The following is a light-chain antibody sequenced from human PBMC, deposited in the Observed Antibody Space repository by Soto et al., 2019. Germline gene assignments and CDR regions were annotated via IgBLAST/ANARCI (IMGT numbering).Light chain of an antibody. J-gene: IGKJ1*01. CDR3: QQTASAPPWT. CDR1: QGIGSY. Sequence: DIQMTQSPTSLSASVGDRVTISCRASQGIGSYLAWYQQKPGKAPRLLISGASSVQSGVPARFSGSGSATHLILTISSLRLEDIATYYCQQTASAPPWTFGQGTKVDIK. CDR2: GAS. V-gene: IGKV1-39*01.